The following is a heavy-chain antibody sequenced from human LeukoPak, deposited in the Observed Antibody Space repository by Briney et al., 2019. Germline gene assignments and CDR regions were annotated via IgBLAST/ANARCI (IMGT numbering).Heavy chain of an antibody. CDR1: GFTFSSYS. D-gene: IGHD6-13*01. V-gene: IGHV3-48*04. Sequence: GGSLRLSCAASGFTFSSYSMNWVRQAPGKGLEWVSYISSSSTVYYADSVEGRFTISRDNAKNSLYLQMNSLRADDTALYYCARDGAIAAAGPRWYFDYWGQGTLVTVSS. CDR2: ISSSSTV. CDR3: ARDGAIAAAGPRWYFDY. J-gene: IGHJ4*02.